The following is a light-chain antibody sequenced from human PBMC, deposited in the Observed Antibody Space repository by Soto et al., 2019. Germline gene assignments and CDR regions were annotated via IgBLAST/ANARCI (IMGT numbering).Light chain of an antibody. Sequence: DIQMTHSPSSLSAAVGDRVTITCQASHHISDYLNWYQQRPGKAPKLLIYDASNLQTGVPIRFRGSGSGTHFTLTISSLQPEDAATYYCLQYDSVPRLFGGGTNVEI. CDR3: LQYDSVPRL. CDR1: HHISDY. CDR2: DAS. V-gene: IGKV1-33*01. J-gene: IGKJ4*01.